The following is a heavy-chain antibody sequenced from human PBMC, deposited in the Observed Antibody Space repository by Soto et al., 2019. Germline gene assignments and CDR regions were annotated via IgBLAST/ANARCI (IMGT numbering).Heavy chain of an antibody. Sequence: QLQLQESGPGLVKPSETLSLTCTVSGGSISNSSYYWGWIRQPPGKGLEWIGSIYYSGSTYYNPSLKTRVTISVDTSKSKFSRKLSSVTAADTAVYYCARIRTVAGIRWFDPWGQGTLVTVSS. CDR3: ARIRTVAGIRWFDP. D-gene: IGHD6-19*01. CDR1: GGSISNSSYY. CDR2: IYYSGST. J-gene: IGHJ5*02. V-gene: IGHV4-39*01.